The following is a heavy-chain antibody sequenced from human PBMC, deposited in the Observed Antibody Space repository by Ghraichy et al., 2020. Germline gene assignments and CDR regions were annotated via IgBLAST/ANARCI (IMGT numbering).Heavy chain of an antibody. CDR2: IRSKASGETT. V-gene: IGHV3-49*03. CDR3: TRDRPIDY. J-gene: IGHJ4*02. CDR1: GFHFADYA. Sequence: LSLTCTASGFHFADYAMSWFRQAPERGLEWVGFIRSKASGETTQYAASVRGRFTISRDDSISIAYLQMDSLRTEDTAVYYCTRDRPIDYWGQGTLVTISS.